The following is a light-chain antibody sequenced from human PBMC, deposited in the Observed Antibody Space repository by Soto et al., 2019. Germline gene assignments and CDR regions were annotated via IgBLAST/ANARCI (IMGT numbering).Light chain of an antibody. Sequence: QSALTEPASVSASPGQSIAISCTGTSSDFGGYNYVSWYQQHPGKAPKLMIYDVSNRPSGVSNRFSGSKSGNTASLTISGLQAEDEADYYCSSYTSSSTLGVFGTGTKVTVL. CDR2: DVS. V-gene: IGLV2-14*01. J-gene: IGLJ1*01. CDR3: SSYTSSSTLGV. CDR1: SSDFGGYNY.